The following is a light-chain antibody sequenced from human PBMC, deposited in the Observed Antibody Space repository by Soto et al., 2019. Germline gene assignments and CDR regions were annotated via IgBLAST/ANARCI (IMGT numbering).Light chain of an antibody. Sequence: DIQMTQSPSSLSASVGDRVTITCRASQSISSFLTWYQQKAGEAPKLLIYAASSLQSGVPSRFSGSGSGTDFTLTISSLQPEDFASYYCQQSFSTPPTCGQGTKV. J-gene: IGKJ1*01. CDR1: QSISSF. V-gene: IGKV1-39*01. CDR2: AAS. CDR3: QQSFSTPPT.